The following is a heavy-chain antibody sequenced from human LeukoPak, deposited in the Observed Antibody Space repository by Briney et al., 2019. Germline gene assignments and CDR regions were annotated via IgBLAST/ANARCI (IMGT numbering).Heavy chain of an antibody. V-gene: IGHV4-59*01. CDR2: ISYSGST. J-gene: IGHJ4*02. CDR1: GGSISPYY. Sequence: SETLSLTCTVSGGSISPYYWSWIRQPPGKGLEWIGYISYSGSTNYNPSLKSRVTISVDTSKNQFSLKLSSVTAADTAVYYCARGGGRSSPYDYWGQGTLVTVSS. CDR3: ARGGGRSSPYDY. D-gene: IGHD6-13*01.